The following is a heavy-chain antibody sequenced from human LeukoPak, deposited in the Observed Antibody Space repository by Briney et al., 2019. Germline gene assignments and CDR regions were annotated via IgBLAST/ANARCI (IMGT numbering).Heavy chain of an antibody. V-gene: IGHV1-2*02. CDR2: INPNSGGT. J-gene: IGHJ6*02. D-gene: IGHD2-2*01. CDR1: GYTFTGYY. Sequence: ASAKVSCKASGYTFTGYYMHWVRPAPGQGLEWMGWINPNSGGTNYAQKFQGRVTMTRDTSIGTAYMELSRLRSDDTAVYYCATQLSEYCSSTSCYDYYGMDVWGQGTTVTVSS. CDR3: ATQLSEYCSSTSCYDYYGMDV.